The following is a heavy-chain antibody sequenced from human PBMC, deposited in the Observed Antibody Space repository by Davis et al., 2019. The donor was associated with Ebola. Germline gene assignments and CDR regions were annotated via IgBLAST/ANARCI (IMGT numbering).Heavy chain of an antibody. CDR2: IIPIFGTA. Sequence: SVKVSCKASGGTFSSYAISWVRQAPGQGLEWMGGIIPIFGTANYAQKFQGRVTITADESTSTAYMELSSLRSEDTAVYYCARFGIVGATNAFDIWGQGTTVTVSS. CDR1: GGTFSSYA. V-gene: IGHV1-69*13. J-gene: IGHJ3*02. CDR3: ARFGIVGATNAFDI. D-gene: IGHD1-26*01.